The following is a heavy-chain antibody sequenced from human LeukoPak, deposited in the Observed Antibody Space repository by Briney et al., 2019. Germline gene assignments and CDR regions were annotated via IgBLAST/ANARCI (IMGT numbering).Heavy chain of an antibody. Sequence: PSETLSLTCAVYGGSFSGYYWSWIRQPPGKGLEWIGEINHSGSTNYNPSLKSRVTISVDTSKNQFSLKLSSVTAADTAVYYCAREVVVVVPAAIKYYYYMDVWGKGTTVTVSS. J-gene: IGHJ6*03. D-gene: IGHD2-2*02. CDR2: INHSGST. CDR3: AREVVVVVPAAIKYYYYMDV. V-gene: IGHV4-34*01. CDR1: GGSFSGYY.